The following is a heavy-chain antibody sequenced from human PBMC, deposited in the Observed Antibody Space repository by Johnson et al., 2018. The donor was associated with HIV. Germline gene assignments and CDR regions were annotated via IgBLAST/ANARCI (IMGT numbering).Heavy chain of an antibody. V-gene: IGHV3-30*18. CDR2: TSYDGTHN. D-gene: IGHD2-8*02. CDR1: GFTFSSYT. CDR3: AKSGLFVLVVYAPDVFDV. Sequence: QVQLVESGGGVVQPGRSLRLSCAASGFTFSSYTMHWVRQAPGKGLEWVAVTSYDGTHNYYADSVKDRFTISRDNSKNTLYLQMNSLRAEDTSVYYCAKSGLFVLVVYAPDVFDVWGQGTMVTVSS. J-gene: IGHJ3*01.